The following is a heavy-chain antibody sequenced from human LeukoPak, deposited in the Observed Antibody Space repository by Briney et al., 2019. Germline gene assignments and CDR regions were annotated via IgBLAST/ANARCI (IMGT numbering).Heavy chain of an antibody. CDR1: GFTVSSNY. V-gene: IGHV3-30-3*01. D-gene: IGHD3-22*01. J-gene: IGHJ6*02. CDR3: ARESRTMIVVVITTTYYYGMDV. CDR2: ISYDGSNK. Sequence: GGFLRLSCAASGFTVSSNYMSWVRQAPGKGLEWVAVISYDGSNKYYADSVKGRFTISRDNSKNTLYLQMNSLRAEDTAVYYCARESRTMIVVVITTTYYYGMDVWGQGTTVTVSS.